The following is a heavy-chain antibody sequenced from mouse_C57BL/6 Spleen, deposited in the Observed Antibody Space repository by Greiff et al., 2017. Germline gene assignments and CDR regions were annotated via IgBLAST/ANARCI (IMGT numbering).Heavy chain of an antibody. D-gene: IGHD2-3*01. Sequence: QVHVKQPGAELVMPGASVKLSCKASGYTFTSYWMHWVKQRPGQGLEWIGEIDPSDSYTNYNQKFKGKSTLTVDKSSSTAYMQLSSLTSEDSAVYYCARGDDGYREGYFWVWGTGTTVTVAS. J-gene: IGHJ1*03. V-gene: IGHV1-69*01. CDR2: IDPSDSYT. CDR1: GYTFTSYW. CDR3: ARGDDGYREGYFWV.